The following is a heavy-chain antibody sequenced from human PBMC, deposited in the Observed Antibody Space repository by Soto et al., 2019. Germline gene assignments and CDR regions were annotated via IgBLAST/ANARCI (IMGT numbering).Heavy chain of an antibody. CDR2: MNEDGGTT. CDR3: ASDLSGRADV. J-gene: IGHJ6*02. D-gene: IGHD3-10*01. V-gene: IGHV3-74*02. Sequence: EVQLVESGGGLVRPGGSLRLSCAASGFTFSSYWMHWVRQAPGKGLVWVSRMNEDGGTTDYADSVKGRFTIARDNAKNTLYLQMHSLRVEDTAVYYCASDLSGRADVLGQGTTVTVSS. CDR1: GFTFSSYW.